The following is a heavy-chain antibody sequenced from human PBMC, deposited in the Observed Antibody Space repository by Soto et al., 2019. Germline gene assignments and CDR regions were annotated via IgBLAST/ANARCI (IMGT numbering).Heavy chain of an antibody. CDR1: GYTFTGYY. Sequence: ASVKVSCKASGYTFTGYYMHWVRQAPGQGLEWMGWINPNSGGTNYAQKFQGRVTMTRDTSISTAYMELSRLRSDGTAVYYCARDKAAAGNRAFFDYWGQGTLVTVSS. J-gene: IGHJ4*02. D-gene: IGHD6-13*01. CDR3: ARDKAAAGNRAFFDY. V-gene: IGHV1-2*02. CDR2: INPNSGGT.